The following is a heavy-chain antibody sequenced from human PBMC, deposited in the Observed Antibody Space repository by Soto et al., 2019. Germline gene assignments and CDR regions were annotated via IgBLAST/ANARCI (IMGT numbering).Heavy chain of an antibody. D-gene: IGHD1-26*01. CDR3: ARGLPLRVGATGPLDD. Sequence: ASVKVSCKASGYTFTIYGISWVLQAPGQGLEWMGWISAYNGNTNYAQKLQGRVTMTTDTSTRTAYMELRSLRSDDTAVYYCARGLPLRVGATGPLDDWGQGTWVTVAS. CDR2: ISAYNGNT. J-gene: IGHJ4*02. V-gene: IGHV1-18*01. CDR1: GYTFTIYG.